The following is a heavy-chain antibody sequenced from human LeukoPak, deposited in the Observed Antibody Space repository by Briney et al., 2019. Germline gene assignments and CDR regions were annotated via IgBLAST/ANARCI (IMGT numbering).Heavy chain of an antibody. V-gene: IGHV4-61*05. CDR2: IYYSGST. J-gene: IGHJ4*02. Sequence: SETLSLTCSVPGGSSSSISYYWGWIRQPPGKGLEWIGYIYYSGSTNYNPSLKSRVTISVDTSKNQFSLKLSSVTAADTAVYYCARGDGYTHFDYWGQGTLVTVSS. CDR3: ARGDGYTHFDY. CDR1: GGSSSSISYY. D-gene: IGHD5-24*01.